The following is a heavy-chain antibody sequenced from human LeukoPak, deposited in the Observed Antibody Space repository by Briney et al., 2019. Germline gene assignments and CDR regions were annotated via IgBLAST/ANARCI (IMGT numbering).Heavy chain of an antibody. D-gene: IGHD6-13*01. CDR2: IYQDGREK. J-gene: IGHJ4*02. CDR3: AGERPSSSWYDY. V-gene: IGHV3-7*01. CDR1: GFTFSSHL. Sequence: GSLRPSCAASGFTFSSHLMTWVRQAPGKRLEWVANIYQDGREKYYAGSVKGRFTISRDNAKNSLFLQMDSLRAEDTAVYYCAGERPSSSWYDYWGQGTLVTVSS.